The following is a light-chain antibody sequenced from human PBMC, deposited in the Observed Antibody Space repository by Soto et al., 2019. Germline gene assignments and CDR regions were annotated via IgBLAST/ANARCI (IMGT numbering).Light chain of an antibody. Sequence: EIVLTQSPATLSLSPGETATLSCRASQSVRNYLAWYQQKPGQAPRLLIYDASNRATGIPARFSGTGSETDFTLTISSLEPEDFAVYYCHQRSNWPITFGQGTRLEI. J-gene: IGKJ5*01. CDR3: HQRSNWPIT. V-gene: IGKV3-11*01. CDR2: DAS. CDR1: QSVRNY.